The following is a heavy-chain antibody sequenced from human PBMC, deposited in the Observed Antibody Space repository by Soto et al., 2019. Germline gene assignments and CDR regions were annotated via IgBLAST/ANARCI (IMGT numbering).Heavy chain of an antibody. CDR1: GGTFGNSA. V-gene: IGHV1-69*14. D-gene: IGHD5-12*01. CDR2: IIPIFPTP. CDR3: ARHKTRLQLGGTYYYGMDV. J-gene: IGHJ6*02. Sequence: QVQLVQSGGEVKKPGSSVTVSCKASGGTFGNSAISWVRQAPGQGLEWMGGIIPIFPTPDYAQKSQGRVTXTXGKXTSTADMQLPSLTSEHTAGYYCARHKTRLQLGGTYYYGMDVWGQGTTVTVSS.